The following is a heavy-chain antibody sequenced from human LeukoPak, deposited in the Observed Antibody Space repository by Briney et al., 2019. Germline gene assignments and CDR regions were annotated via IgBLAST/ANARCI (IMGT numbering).Heavy chain of an antibody. V-gene: IGHV1-69*13. D-gene: IGHD3-3*01. Sequence: SVKVSCKASGGTFSSYAISWVRQAPGQGLEWMGGIIPIFGTANYAQKFQGRVTITADESTSTAYMELSSPRSEDTAVYYCARASPIYGAYYYYYMDVWGKGTTVTVSS. J-gene: IGHJ6*03. CDR2: IIPIFGTA. CDR1: GGTFSSYA. CDR3: ARASPIYGAYYYYYMDV.